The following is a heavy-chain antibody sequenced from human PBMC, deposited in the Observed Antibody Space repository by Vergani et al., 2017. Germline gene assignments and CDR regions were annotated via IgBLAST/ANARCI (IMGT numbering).Heavy chain of an antibody. CDR3: ARVGSSSNRDYFDY. Sequence: QVQLVQSGAEVKKPGASVKVSCKASGYTFTDYFMHWVRQAPGQGLEWMGWINPNSGGTNYAQKFQVRVAMTRDTSISTAYMELSTLRSDDTAVYYCARVGSSSNRDYFDYWGQGTLVTVSS. CDR1: GYTFTDYF. J-gene: IGHJ4*02. CDR2: INPNSGGT. D-gene: IGHD2-2*01. V-gene: IGHV1-2*02.